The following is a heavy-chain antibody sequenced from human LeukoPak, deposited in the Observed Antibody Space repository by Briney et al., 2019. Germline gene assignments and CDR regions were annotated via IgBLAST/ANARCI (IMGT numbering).Heavy chain of an antibody. CDR3: ARDGRHYSGSYYRLTDAFDI. J-gene: IGHJ3*02. V-gene: IGHV1-18*01. CDR2: ISAYNGNT. Sequence: GASVKVSCKASGYTFTSYGISWVRQAPGQGLEWMGWISAYNGNTNYAQKLQGRVTMTTDTSTSTAYMELRSLRSDDTAVYYCARDGRHYSGSYYRLTDAFDIWGQGTMVTVSS. CDR1: GYTFTSYG. D-gene: IGHD1-26*01.